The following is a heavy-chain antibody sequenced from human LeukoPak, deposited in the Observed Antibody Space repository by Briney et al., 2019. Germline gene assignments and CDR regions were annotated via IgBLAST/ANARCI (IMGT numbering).Heavy chain of an antibody. V-gene: IGHV4-30-4*01. CDR3: ARDALNYYYYYGMDV. J-gene: IGHJ6*02. CDR1: GGSISSGDYY. Sequence: SQTLSLTCTVSGGSISSGDYYWSWIRQPPGKGLEWIVYIYYSGSTYYNPSLKSRVTISVDTSKNQFSLKLSSVTAADTAVYYCARDALNYYYYYGMDVWGQGTTVTVSS. CDR2: IYYSGST.